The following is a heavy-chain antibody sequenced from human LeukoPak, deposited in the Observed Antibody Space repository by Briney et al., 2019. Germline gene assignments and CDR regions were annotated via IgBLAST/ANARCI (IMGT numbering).Heavy chain of an antibody. CDR2: ISVYNSNT. CDR3: ARMGCSSASCYTLDY. V-gene: IGHV1-18*01. CDR1: GYTFSNNG. Sequence: ASVKVSCKASGYTFSNNGISWVRQAPGQGLEWMGWISVYNSNTNSAQNLQGRVTMTTATSTSTAYMELRSLRSDDTAVYYCARMGCSSASCYTLDYWGQGTLVTVSS. J-gene: IGHJ4*02. D-gene: IGHD2-2*02.